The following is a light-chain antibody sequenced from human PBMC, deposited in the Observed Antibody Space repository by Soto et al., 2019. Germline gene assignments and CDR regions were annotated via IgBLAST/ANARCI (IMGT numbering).Light chain of an antibody. CDR1: HGVSSIY. J-gene: IGKJ1*01. CDR3: QQRSNWPPWT. Sequence: EIVLTQSPGTLSLSPGERATLSFMASHGVSSIYLALYQRKPGQAPRLLIYGASTRATGIPARFSGSGSGTDFTLTISSLEPEDFAVYYCQQRSNWPPWTFGQGTKVDIK. CDR2: GAS. V-gene: IGKV3D-20*02.